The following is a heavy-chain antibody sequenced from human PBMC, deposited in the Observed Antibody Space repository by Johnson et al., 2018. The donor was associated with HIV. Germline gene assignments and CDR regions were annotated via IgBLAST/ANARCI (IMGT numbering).Heavy chain of an antibody. CDR2: RYSGYST. Sequence: MQLVESGGGLIQPGGSLRLSCVASGFTVLSNHMSWVRLAPGKRLEWVSVRYSGYSTNYAISVSGRFTISRDNSKNTLYLQMNSMRAEDTSIYYCGRGEQWSLLGAFDIWCKGIMVTVSS. D-gene: IGHD6-19*01. CDR1: GFTVLSNH. J-gene: IGHJ3*02. CDR3: GRGEQWSLLGAFDI. V-gene: IGHV3-53*01.